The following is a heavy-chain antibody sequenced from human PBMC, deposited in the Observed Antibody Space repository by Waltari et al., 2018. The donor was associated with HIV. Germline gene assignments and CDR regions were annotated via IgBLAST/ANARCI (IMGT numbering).Heavy chain of an antibody. V-gene: IGHV3-15*01. D-gene: IGHD3-3*01. CDR2: IKSKSDGGTT. Sequence: EVQLVASGGGLVKPGGSLRVSCSVAGMTFADAWMSGVRQAPGKGLEWLGRIKSKSDGGTTEYTSNARGRISISRDDSKNTLYLQLNSLQIEDTAIYYCTTYSTIFGVGRWGQGTLVTVSS. CDR3: TTYSTIFGVGR. J-gene: IGHJ1*01. CDR1: GMTFADAW.